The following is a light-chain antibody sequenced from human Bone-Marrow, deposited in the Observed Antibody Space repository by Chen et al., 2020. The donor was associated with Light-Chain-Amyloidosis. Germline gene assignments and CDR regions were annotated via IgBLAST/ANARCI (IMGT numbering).Light chain of an antibody. CDR1: QSLLDSDDGNTY. Sequence: DIVMTQTPLSLPVTPGEPASISCMSSQSLLDSDDGNTYLDWYLQKPGQSPQLLIYTVSYRASGVPDRFSGSGSDTDFKLKISRVEAEDVGVYSCMQGIEFPHTFGQGTKLEIK. CDR3: MQGIEFPHT. V-gene: IGKV2-40*01. J-gene: IGKJ2*01. CDR2: TVS.